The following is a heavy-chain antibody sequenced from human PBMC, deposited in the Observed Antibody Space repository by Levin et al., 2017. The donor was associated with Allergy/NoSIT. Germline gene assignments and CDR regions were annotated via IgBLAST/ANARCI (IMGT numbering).Heavy chain of an antibody. J-gene: IGHJ4*02. V-gene: IGHV4-34*01. D-gene: IGHD6-19*01. CDR2: INHSGST. CDR1: GGSFSGYY. Sequence: GSLRLSCAVYGGSFSGYYWSWIRQPPGKGLEWIGEINHSGSTNYNPSLKSRVTISVDTSKNQFSLKLSSVTAADTAVYYCARGKADWGQGTLVTVSS. CDR3: ARGKAD.